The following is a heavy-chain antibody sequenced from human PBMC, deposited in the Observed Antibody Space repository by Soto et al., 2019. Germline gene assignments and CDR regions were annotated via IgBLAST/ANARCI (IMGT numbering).Heavy chain of an antibody. CDR2: IVNDGSEQ. Sequence: QVQLVESGGGVVRPGRSLRLSCAATGFSFSTHGMHWVRQAPGKGLEWVAVIVNDGSEQQYADSVKGRFTISRDNARNILYLQMNNLRADDTALYYCARAALYVDNGLDLWGQGNLVTVSS. J-gene: IGHJ5*02. V-gene: IGHV3-33*01. D-gene: IGHD3-10*02. CDR3: ARAALYVDNGLDL. CDR1: GFSFSTHG.